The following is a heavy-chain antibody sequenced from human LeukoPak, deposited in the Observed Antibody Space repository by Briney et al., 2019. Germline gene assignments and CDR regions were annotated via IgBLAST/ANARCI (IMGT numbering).Heavy chain of an antibody. D-gene: IGHD3-10*01. CDR3: AKGHSYYGSGSYYPNYYYYYYMDV. Sequence: GGSLRLSCAASGFTFSSYSMNWVRQAPGKGLEWVSSISSSSSYIYYADSVKGRFTISRDNTKNSLYLQMNSLRAEDTAVYYCAKGHSYYGSGSYYPNYYYYYYMDVWGKGTTVTVSS. CDR1: GFTFSSYS. J-gene: IGHJ6*03. CDR2: ISSSSSYI. V-gene: IGHV3-21*04.